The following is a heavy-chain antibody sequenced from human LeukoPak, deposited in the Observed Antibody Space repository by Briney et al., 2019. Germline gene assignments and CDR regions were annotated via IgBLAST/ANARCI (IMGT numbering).Heavy chain of an antibody. V-gene: IGHV3-48*03. J-gene: IGHJ4*02. Sequence: PGGSLRLSCAASGFTFSSYEMNWVRQAPGKGLEWVSYISSIGSTIYYADSVKGRFTFSRATATNSLYLQMNSLRAEDTAVYYGAGGHSSGYYPIDYWGRGTLVTVSS. D-gene: IGHD3-22*01. CDR2: ISSIGSTI. CDR1: GFTFSSYE. CDR3: AGGHSSGYYPIDY.